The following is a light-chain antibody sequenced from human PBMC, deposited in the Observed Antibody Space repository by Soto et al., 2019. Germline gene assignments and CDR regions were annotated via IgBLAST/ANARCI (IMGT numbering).Light chain of an antibody. CDR2: RED. J-gene: IGLJ2*01. CDR3: ATWYDSLGGPV. Sequence: QSVLTQTPSVSGTPGQRVNISCSGSSANIGRNYVYWYHQFPGTAPKLLIYREDDRPSGVPDRFSGSKSGTSASLAISGLRSGDEADYHCATWYDSLGGPVFGGGTKLTVL. CDR1: SANIGRNY. V-gene: IGLV1-47*01.